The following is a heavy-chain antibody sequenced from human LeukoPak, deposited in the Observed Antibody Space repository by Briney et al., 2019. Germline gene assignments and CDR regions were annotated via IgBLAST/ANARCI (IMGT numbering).Heavy chain of an antibody. CDR1: GGSISSSSYY. Sequence: PSETLSLTCTVSGGSISSSSYYWGWIRQPPGKGLEWIGSIYYSGSTYYNPSLKSRVTISVDMSKNQFSLKLSSVTAADTAVYYCARLIDSSGTARPGWFDPWGQGTLVTVSS. J-gene: IGHJ5*02. CDR3: ARLIDSSGTARPGWFDP. V-gene: IGHV4-39*01. CDR2: IYYSGST. D-gene: IGHD3-22*01.